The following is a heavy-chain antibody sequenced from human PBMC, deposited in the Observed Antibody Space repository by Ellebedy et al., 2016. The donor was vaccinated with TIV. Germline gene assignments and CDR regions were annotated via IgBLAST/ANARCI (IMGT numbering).Heavy chain of an antibody. CDR3: ARGGRYDFWSGYYFGFDP. CDR1: GGSISSYY. J-gene: IGHJ5*02. CDR2: IYYSGST. V-gene: IGHV4-59*01. Sequence: SETLSLTXTVSGGSISSYYWSWIRQPPGKGLEWIGYIYYSGSTNYNPSLKSRVTISVDTSKNQFSLKLSSVTAADTAVYYCARGGRYDFWSGYYFGFDPWGQGTLVTVSS. D-gene: IGHD3-3*01.